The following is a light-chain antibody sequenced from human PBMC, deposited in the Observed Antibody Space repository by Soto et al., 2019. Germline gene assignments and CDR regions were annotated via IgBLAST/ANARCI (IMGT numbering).Light chain of an antibody. CDR2: EVS. Sequence: QSVLTQPPSVSVSPGQSVTISCTGTSSDVGSYNRVSWYQQPPGTAPKLMIYEVSDRPSGVPDRFSGSKSGNTASLTISGLQAEDEADYYCSSYTSSSTYVFGTGTKVPS. CDR1: SSDVGSYNR. V-gene: IGLV2-18*02. CDR3: SSYTSSSTYV. J-gene: IGLJ1*01.